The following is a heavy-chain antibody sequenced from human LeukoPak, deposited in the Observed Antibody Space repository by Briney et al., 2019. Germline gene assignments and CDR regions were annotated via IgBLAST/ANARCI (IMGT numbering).Heavy chain of an antibody. CDR2: IYSGGST. J-gene: IGHJ3*02. CDR1: GFTVSSNY. Sequence: GGSLRLSCAASGFTVSSNYMSWVRQAPGKGLEWDSVIYSGGSTYYADSVKGRFTISRDNSKNTLYLQMNSLRAEDTAVYYCARDQRERGNDAFDIWGQGTMVTVSS. CDR3: ARDQRERGNDAFDI. D-gene: IGHD3-16*01. V-gene: IGHV3-66*02.